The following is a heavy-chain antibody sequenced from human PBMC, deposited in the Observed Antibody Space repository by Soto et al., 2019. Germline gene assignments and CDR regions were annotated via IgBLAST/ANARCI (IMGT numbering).Heavy chain of an antibody. CDR3: AKDRVVDGVYSFDY. CDR2: IWYDGSNK. D-gene: IGHD2-8*01. Sequence: LSLTCVVYGGSFTGYFWSWIRQSPGTGLEWVAVIWYDGSNKYYADSVKGRFTISRDKSMNTLYLQMNSLRVEDAAVYYCAKDRVVDGVYSFDYWGQGTLVTVSS. J-gene: IGHJ4*02. V-gene: IGHV3-33*03. CDR1: GGSFTGYF.